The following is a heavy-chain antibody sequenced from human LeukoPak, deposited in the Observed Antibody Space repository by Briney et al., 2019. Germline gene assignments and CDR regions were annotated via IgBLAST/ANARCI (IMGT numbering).Heavy chain of an antibody. V-gene: IGHV3-23*01. J-gene: IGHJ4*02. CDR3: AKEGYYGSGSYFDY. Sequence: GGSLRLSRAASGFTFSSYAMSWVRQAPGKGLDWVSGISGSGGSTYYADSVKGRFTISRDNSKNTLYLQMNSLRAEDTAVYYCAKEGYYGSGSYFDYWGQGTLVTVSS. CDR1: GFTFSSYA. CDR2: ISGSGGST. D-gene: IGHD3-10*01.